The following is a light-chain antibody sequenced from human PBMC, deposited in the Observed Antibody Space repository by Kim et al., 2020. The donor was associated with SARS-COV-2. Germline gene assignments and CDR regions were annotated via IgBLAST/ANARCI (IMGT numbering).Light chain of an antibody. CDR2: DAS. J-gene: IGKJ5*01. Sequence: SPGERATLSCRASRSVSNSLAAYQQKPGQPPRRLIYDASTRATDIPARFSGSGSGTDFTLTISSLEPEDFAVYYCQQRYNWPPITFGQGTRLEIK. CDR3: QQRYNWPPIT. CDR1: RSVSNS. V-gene: IGKV3-11*01.